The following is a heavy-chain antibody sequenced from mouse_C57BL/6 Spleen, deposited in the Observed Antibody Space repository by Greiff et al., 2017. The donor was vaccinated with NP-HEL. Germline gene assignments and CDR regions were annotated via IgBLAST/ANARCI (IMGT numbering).Heavy chain of an antibody. V-gene: IGHV1-82*01. J-gene: IGHJ3*01. CDR1: GYAFSSSW. CDR3: ARDYGQLKTWFAY. D-gene: IGHD1-1*02. CDR2: IYPGDGDT. Sequence: QVQLKQSGPELVKPGASVKISCKASGYAFSSSWMNWVKQRPGKGLEWIGRIYPGDGDTNYNGKFKGKATLTADKSSSTAYMQLSSLTSEDSAVYFCARDYGQLKTWFAYWGQGTLVTVSA.